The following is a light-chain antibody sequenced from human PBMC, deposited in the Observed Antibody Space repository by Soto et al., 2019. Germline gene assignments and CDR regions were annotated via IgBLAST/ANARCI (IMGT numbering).Light chain of an antibody. CDR2: DVS. V-gene: IGLV2-11*01. CDR3: CSYAGSYTVV. CDR1: SSDVGGYNY. J-gene: IGLJ2*01. Sequence: QSALTQPRSVSGSPGQSVTISCTGTSSDVGGYNYVSWYQQHPGKAPKLMIXDVSKRPSGVPDRFSGSKSGNTASLTISGXXXXXXXXYYCCSYAGSYTVVFGGGTKVTVL.